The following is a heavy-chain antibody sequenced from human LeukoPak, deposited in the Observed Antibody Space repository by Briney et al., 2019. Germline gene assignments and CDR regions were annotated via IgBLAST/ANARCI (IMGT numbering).Heavy chain of an antibody. CDR1: GYSISSGYY. Sequence: SETQSLTCTVSGYSISSGYYWGWIRQPPGKGLEWIGSIYHSGSTYYNPSLKSRVTISVDTSKNQFSLKLSSVTAADTAVYYCAREAWQQLDWFDPWGQGTLVTVSS. CDR2: IYHSGST. D-gene: IGHD6-13*01. CDR3: AREAWQQLDWFDP. J-gene: IGHJ5*02. V-gene: IGHV4-38-2*02.